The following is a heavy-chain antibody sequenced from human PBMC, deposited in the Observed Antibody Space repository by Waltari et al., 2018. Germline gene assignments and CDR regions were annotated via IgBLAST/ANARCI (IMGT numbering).Heavy chain of an antibody. Sequence: EVQLVESGGGLVQPGGSLRLSCAASGFTFSSYEMNWVRKDPGKGLEWVSYISSDGITIYYADSVKGRFTISRDNAKNSLYLQMNSLRAEDTAVYYCARDSDYDSSGYYFSPYYYGMDVWGQGTTVTVSS. J-gene: IGHJ6*02. CDR2: ISSDGITI. CDR1: GFTFSSYE. CDR3: ARDSDYDSSGYYFSPYYYGMDV. V-gene: IGHV3-48*03. D-gene: IGHD3-22*01.